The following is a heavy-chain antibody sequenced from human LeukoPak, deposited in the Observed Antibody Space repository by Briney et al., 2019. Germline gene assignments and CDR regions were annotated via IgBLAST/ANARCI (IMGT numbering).Heavy chain of an antibody. Sequence: GGSLRLSCAASGFTFSSYSMNWVRQAPGKGLEWVSSISSSSSYIYYADSVQGRFTISRDNAKNSLYLQMNSLRAEDTAVYYCARDPGLLIYDYWGQGTLATVSS. J-gene: IGHJ4*02. CDR2: ISSSSSYI. D-gene: IGHD2-15*01. V-gene: IGHV3-21*01. CDR3: ARDPGLLIYDY. CDR1: GFTFSSYS.